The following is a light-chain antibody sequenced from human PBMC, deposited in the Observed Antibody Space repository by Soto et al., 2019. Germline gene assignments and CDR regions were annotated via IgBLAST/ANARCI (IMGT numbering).Light chain of an antibody. CDR1: QSVNTN. J-gene: IGKJ4*01. CDR3: QQYNYWRPWLT. V-gene: IGKV3-15*01. Sequence: EIEMTQSPATLSLSPGERATLSCRASQSVNTNLAWYQQKPGQAPRRLLYGASTRAPGIPARYSGSGSGTEFTFTVSSSQLEDVAIYYCQQYNYWRPWLTFGGGTKVEVK. CDR2: GAS.